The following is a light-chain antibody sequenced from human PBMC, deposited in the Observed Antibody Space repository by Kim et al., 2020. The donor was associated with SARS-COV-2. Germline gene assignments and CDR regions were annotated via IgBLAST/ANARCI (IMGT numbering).Light chain of an antibody. CDR3: QNYEGWPPYT. CDR1: QSVGTR. V-gene: IGKV3-15*01. Sequence: VAPGERVTLSCRADQSVGTRVAWYQQRRGQAPKLLNFDASTRATGVPARFSGRGSGTDFTLTSTSLQSEDYAIYYCQNYEGWPPYTFGQGTKLEI. CDR2: DAS. J-gene: IGKJ2*01.